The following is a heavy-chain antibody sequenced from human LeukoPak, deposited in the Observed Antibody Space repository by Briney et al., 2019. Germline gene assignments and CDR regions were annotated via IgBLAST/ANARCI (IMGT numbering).Heavy chain of an antibody. CDR1: GGTFSSYT. Sequence: SVKVSCKASGGTFSSYTISWVRQAPGQGLEWTGSIIPILGIANYAQKFQGRVTITADKSTSTAYMELSNLRSEDTAVYYCARDRDIVVVPAAQYSWFDSWGQGTLVTVSS. CDR2: IIPILGIA. D-gene: IGHD2-2*01. V-gene: IGHV1-69*04. CDR3: ARDRDIVVVPAAQYSWFDS. J-gene: IGHJ5*01.